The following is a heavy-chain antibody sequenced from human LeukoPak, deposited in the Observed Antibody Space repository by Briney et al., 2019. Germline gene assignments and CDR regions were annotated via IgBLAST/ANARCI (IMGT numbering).Heavy chain of an antibody. CDR2: ISAYNGNT. V-gene: IGHV1-18*01. CDR3: ARDVGYSSGWYSY. D-gene: IGHD6-19*01. Sequence: ASVKVSCKTSGYIFSNYGITWVRQAPGQGLEWMAWISAYNGNTDSIQKVQGRITMTTDTSTSTAYMELRSLRSDDTAVYYCARDVGYSSGWYSYWGQGTLVTVSS. CDR1: GYIFSNYG. J-gene: IGHJ4*02.